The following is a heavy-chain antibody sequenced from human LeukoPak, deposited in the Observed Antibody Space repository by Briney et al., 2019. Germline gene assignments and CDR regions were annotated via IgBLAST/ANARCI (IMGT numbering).Heavy chain of an antibody. CDR1: GYRFTSDW. V-gene: IGHV5-51*01. CDR3: ARQSAAASGPWFDP. D-gene: IGHD6-13*01. Sequence: GESLKISCKGSGYRFTSDWIGWVRQMPGKGLEWMGIIYPGDSDTRYSPSFQGQVTISADKSVNTAYLQWSSLKASDTAMYYCARQSAAASGPWFDPWGQGTLVTVSS. CDR2: IYPGDSDT. J-gene: IGHJ5*02.